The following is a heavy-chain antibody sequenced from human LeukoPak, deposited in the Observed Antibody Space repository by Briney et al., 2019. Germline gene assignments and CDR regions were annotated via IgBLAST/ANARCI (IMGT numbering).Heavy chain of an antibody. Sequence: APVKVSCKASGYTFTGYYMHWVRQAPGQGLEWMGWINPNSGGTNYAQKFQGRVTMTRDTSISTAYMELSRLRSDDTAVYYCARLRGAYEPFDYWGQGTLVTVSS. V-gene: IGHV1-2*02. D-gene: IGHD5-12*01. CDR1: GYTFTGYY. CDR3: ARLRGAYEPFDY. J-gene: IGHJ4*02. CDR2: INPNSGGT.